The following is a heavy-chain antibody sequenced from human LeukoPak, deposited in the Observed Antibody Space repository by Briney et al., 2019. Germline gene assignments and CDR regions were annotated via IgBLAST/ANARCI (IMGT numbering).Heavy chain of an antibody. V-gene: IGHV3-48*02. Sequence: GGSLRLSCAASGFIFSSSRMNWVRQAPGKGLEWIAYINPTGSPTHYIDSVKGRFTISRDNGKNSLYLQMDGLTDEDTAFYYCARARGFSESGGYPVFDNWGQGTLVTVSS. D-gene: IGHD3-22*01. CDR3: ARARGFSESGGYPVFDN. J-gene: IGHJ4*02. CDR1: GFIFSSSR. CDR2: INPTGSPT.